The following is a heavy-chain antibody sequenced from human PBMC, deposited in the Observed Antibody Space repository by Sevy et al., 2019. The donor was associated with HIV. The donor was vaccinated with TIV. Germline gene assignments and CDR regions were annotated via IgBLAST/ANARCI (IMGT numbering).Heavy chain of an antibody. CDR2: IWYDGSNK. CDR3: AREPRGVYYDSSGYYYSYYYGMDV. Sequence: GGSLRLSCAASGFTFSSYGMHWVRQAPGKGLEWVAVIWYDGSNKYYADSVKGRFTISRDNSKNTLYLQMNSLRAEDTAVYYWAREPRGVYYDSSGYYYSYYYGMDVWGQGTTVTVSS. D-gene: IGHD3-22*01. V-gene: IGHV3-33*01. J-gene: IGHJ6*02. CDR1: GFTFSSYG.